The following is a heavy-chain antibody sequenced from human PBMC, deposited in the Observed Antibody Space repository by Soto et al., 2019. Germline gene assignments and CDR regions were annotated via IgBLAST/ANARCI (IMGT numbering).Heavy chain of an antibody. CDR3: AGDAKWFGELGFDS. Sequence: EVQLVESGGGLVQPGGSLRLSCAASGFTFSSYWMSWVRQAPGKGLEWVANIKQDGSEKYYVDSVKGRFTISRDNAKNSPYLKMNSLRAEDTAGYYCAGDAKWFGELGFDSWGQGTLVTVSS. CDR1: GFTFSSYW. J-gene: IGHJ4*02. D-gene: IGHD3-10*01. CDR2: IKQDGSEK. V-gene: IGHV3-7*04.